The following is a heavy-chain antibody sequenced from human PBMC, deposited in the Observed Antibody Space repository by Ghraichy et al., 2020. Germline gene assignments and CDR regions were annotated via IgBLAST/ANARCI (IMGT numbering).Heavy chain of an antibody. CDR3: ARDQTDCGNDCYGFDY. CDR1: GGTFSSYA. J-gene: IGHJ4*02. CDR2: IIPIFGTA. Sequence: SVKVSCKASGGTFSSYAISWVRQAPGQGLEWMGGIIPIFGTANYAQKFQGRVTITADESTSTAYMELSSLRSEDTAVYYCARDQTDCGNDCYGFDYWGQGTLVTVSS. V-gene: IGHV1-69*13. D-gene: IGHD2-21*02.